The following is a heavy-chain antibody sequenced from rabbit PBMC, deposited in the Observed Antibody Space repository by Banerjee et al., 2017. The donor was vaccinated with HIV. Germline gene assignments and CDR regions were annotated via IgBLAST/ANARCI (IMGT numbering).Heavy chain of an antibody. CDR1: GFDFSSSYY. CDR2: IYAGSSGST. D-gene: IGHD8-1*01. CDR3: ARDPGTGSSYYTMGFNL. J-gene: IGHJ4*01. Sequence: QSLEESGGDLVKPGASLTLTCKASGFDFSSSYYMCWVRQAPGKGLEWIGCIYAGSSGSTYYASWAKGRFTISKPSSTTVTLQMTSLTAADTATYFCARDPGTGSSYYTMGFNLWGQGTLVTVS. V-gene: IGHV1S40*01.